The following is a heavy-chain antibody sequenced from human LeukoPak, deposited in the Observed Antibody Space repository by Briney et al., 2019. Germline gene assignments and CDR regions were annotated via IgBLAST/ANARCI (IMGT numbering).Heavy chain of an antibody. V-gene: IGHV3-73*01. J-gene: IGHJ4*02. Sequence: PGGSLRLSCAASGFTFIGSAVHWVRQASGKGLEWVGRIRSKPNSYATAYGAALKGRFTISRDDSKNTAYLQMNSLKTEDTAVYYCARDLKPWGSGSSGYWGQGTLVTVSS. CDR2: IRSKPNSYAT. CDR1: GFTFIGSA. CDR3: ARDLKPWGSGSSGY. D-gene: IGHD3-10*01.